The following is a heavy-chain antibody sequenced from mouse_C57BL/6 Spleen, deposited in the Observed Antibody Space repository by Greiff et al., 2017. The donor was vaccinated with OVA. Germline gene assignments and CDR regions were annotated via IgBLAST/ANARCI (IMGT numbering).Heavy chain of an antibody. CDR3: AREGTIPVYYAMDY. CDR2: ISSGSSTI. J-gene: IGHJ4*01. V-gene: IGHV5-17*01. D-gene: IGHD1-1*02. CDR1: GFTFSDYG. Sequence: EVQRVESGGGLVKPGGSLKLSCAASGFTFSDYGMHWVRQAPEKGLEWVAYISSGSSTIYYADTVKGRFTISRDNAKNTLFLQMTSLRSEDTAMYYCAREGTIPVYYAMDYWGQGTSVTVSS.